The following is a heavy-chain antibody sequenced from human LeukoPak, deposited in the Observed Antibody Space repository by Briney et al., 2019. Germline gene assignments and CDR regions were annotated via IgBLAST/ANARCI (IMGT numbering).Heavy chain of an antibody. CDR3: ARYEYLEQEYSRSSGGY. D-gene: IGHD6-6*01. V-gene: IGHV1-2*06. CDR1: GYTFTGYY. CDR2: INPNSGGT. Sequence: ASVKVSCKASGYTFTGYYMHWVRQAPGQGLEWMGRINPNSGGTNYAQKFQGRATMTRDTSISTAYMELSRLRSDDTAVYYCARYEYLEQEYSRSSGGYWGQGTLVTVSS. J-gene: IGHJ4*02.